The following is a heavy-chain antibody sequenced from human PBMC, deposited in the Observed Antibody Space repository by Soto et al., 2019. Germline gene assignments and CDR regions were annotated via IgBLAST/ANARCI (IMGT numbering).Heavy chain of an antibody. Sequence: SLRLSCAASGFTFTSYGMHWVRQAPGKGLEWVAVISYDGSNKYYADSVKGRFTISRDNSKNTLSLLMNSLRAEDTAVYFCAKVEYSGSYFDYWGQGTLVTVSS. CDR2: ISYDGSNK. D-gene: IGHD1-26*01. CDR3: AKVEYSGSYFDY. V-gene: IGHV3-30*18. J-gene: IGHJ4*02. CDR1: GFTFTSYG.